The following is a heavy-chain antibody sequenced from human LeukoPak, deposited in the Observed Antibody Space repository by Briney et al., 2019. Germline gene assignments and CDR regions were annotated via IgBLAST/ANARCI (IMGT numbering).Heavy chain of an antibody. CDR1: GFTFSSYA. D-gene: IGHD5-24*01. Sequence: SGGSLRLSCTASGFTFSSYAKSWVRQAPGKGLEWVSVISGSSGSTYYADSVKGRFTISRDNSKNTLFLQMNSLRAEDTAVYYCAKLGTIMVLGSLDYWGQGTLVTVSS. CDR3: AKLGTIMVLGSLDY. J-gene: IGHJ4*02. V-gene: IGHV3-23*01. CDR2: ISGSSGST.